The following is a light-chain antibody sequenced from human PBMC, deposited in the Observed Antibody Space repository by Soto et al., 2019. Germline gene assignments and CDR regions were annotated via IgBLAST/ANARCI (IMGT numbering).Light chain of an antibody. CDR1: RSVTSY. CDR3: QQYSNWPWT. Sequence: ETVLTQSPATLSLSPGERATLSCRASRSVTSYLAWYQQKPGQAPRLLIYDASSRATGIPARFSGSGSGTEFTLTISSLEPEDFAVYYCQQYSNWPWTFGQGTKVDIK. J-gene: IGKJ1*01. CDR2: DAS. V-gene: IGKV3-11*01.